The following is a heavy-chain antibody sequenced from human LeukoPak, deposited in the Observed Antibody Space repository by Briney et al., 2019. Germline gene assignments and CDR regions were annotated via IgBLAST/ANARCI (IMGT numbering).Heavy chain of an antibody. J-gene: IGHJ4*02. Sequence: ASVKVSCKASGYTFTGYYMHWVRQAPGQGLEWMGWINPNSGGTNYAQKFQGRVTMTRDTSISTAYMELSRLRSDDTAVYYCARTTTDRKGFDYWGQGTLVTVSS. V-gene: IGHV1-2*02. CDR2: INPNSGGT. CDR1: GYTFTGYY. D-gene: IGHD1-14*01. CDR3: ARTTTDRKGFDY.